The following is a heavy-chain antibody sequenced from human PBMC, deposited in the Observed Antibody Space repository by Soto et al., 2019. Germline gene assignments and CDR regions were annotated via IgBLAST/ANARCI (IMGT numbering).Heavy chain of an antibody. J-gene: IGHJ4*02. V-gene: IGHV1-69*08. Sequence: QVQLVQSGAEVKKPGSSVKVSCKASGGTFSSYTISWVRQAPGQGLEWMGRIIPILGIANYAQKFQGRVTITADKSTRTAYMELSSLRSEDTAVYYCARESASSYGDYSHWGQGSLVTVSS. CDR2: IIPILGIA. D-gene: IGHD4-17*01. CDR3: ARESASSYGDYSH. CDR1: GGTFSSYT.